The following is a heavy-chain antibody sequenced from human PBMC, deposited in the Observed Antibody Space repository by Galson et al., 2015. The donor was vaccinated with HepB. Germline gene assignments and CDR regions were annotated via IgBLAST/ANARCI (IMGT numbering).Heavy chain of an antibody. V-gene: IGHV1-8*01. D-gene: IGHD6-19*01. CDR1: GYTFTSYD. J-gene: IGHJ4*02. CDR2: MSPNSGNT. Sequence: SVKVSCKASGYTFTSYDINWVRQATGQGLEWMGWMSPNSGNTGYAQKFQGRVTMTRNTSISTAYMELSSLRSEDTAVYYCARGRLEEESSGWLYYFDYWGQGTLVTVSS. CDR3: ARGRLEEESSGWLYYFDY.